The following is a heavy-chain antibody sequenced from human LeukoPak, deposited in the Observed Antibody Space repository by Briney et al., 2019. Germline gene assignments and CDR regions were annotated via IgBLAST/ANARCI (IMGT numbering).Heavy chain of an antibody. D-gene: IGHD3-10*01. V-gene: IGHV3-30-3*01. J-gene: IGHJ5*02. Sequence: QTGGSLRLSCAASGFTFSSYAMHWVRQAPGKGLEWVAVISYDGSNKYYADSVKGRFTISRDNSKNTLYLQMNSLRAEDTAVYYCARGPYYYGSGSPFDPWGQGTLVTVSS. CDR2: ISYDGSNK. CDR3: ARGPYYYGSGSPFDP. CDR1: GFTFSSYA.